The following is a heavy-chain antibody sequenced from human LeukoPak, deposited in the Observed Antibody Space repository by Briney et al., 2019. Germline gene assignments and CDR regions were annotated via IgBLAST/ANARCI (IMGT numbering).Heavy chain of an antibody. Sequence: PGGPLRLSGAASGFTFSNAWMGWVRQGPGKGLEWVGRIFSKAHGETTDYGAPVKGRFTISGDDSKNTVYLQMNSLKTEDTGMYYCITWYDGSGDYWGRGTLVTVPS. J-gene: IGHJ4*02. D-gene: IGHD3-22*01. CDR3: ITWYDGSGDY. CDR2: IFSKAHGETT. V-gene: IGHV3-15*01. CDR1: GFTFSNAW.